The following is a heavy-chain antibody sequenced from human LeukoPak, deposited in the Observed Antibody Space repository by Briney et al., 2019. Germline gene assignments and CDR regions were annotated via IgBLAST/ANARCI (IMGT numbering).Heavy chain of an antibody. D-gene: IGHD3-22*01. J-gene: IGHJ4*02. CDR3: ARDPWYYDSSGYHYFDY. V-gene: IGHV3-30*04. CDR1: GFTFSSYA. Sequence: GGSLRLSCAASGFTFSSYAMHWVRQAPGKGLEWVAVISYDGSNKYYADSVKGRFTISRDNSKNTLYLQMNSLRAEGTAVYYCARDPWYYDSSGYHYFDYWGQGTLVTVSS. CDR2: ISYDGSNK.